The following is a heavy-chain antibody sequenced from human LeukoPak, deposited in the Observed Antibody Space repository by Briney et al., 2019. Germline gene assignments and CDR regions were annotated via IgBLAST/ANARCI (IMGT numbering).Heavy chain of an antibody. CDR1: GYTFTGYY. Sequence: ASVKVSCKASGYTFTGYYMHWVRQAPGQGLEWMGWINPNSGGTNYDQKFQGRVTMTRDTSISTAYMELSRLRSDDTAVYYCARLRLPYAFDIWGQGTMVTVSS. V-gene: IGHV1-2*02. J-gene: IGHJ3*02. CDR2: INPNSGGT. D-gene: IGHD5-18*01. CDR3: ARLRLPYAFDI.